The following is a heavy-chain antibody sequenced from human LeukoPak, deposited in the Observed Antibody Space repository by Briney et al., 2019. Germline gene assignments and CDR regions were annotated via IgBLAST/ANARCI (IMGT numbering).Heavy chain of an antibody. CDR2: MNPNSGNT. J-gene: IGHJ4*02. Sequence: ASVKVSCKASGGTFSSYTISWVRQATGQGLEWMGWMNPNSGNTGYAQKFQGRVTMTRNTSISTAYMELSSLRSEDTAVYYCARFGFTRRDYWGQGTLVTVSS. CDR1: GGTFSSYT. D-gene: IGHD3-10*01. V-gene: IGHV1-8*02. CDR3: ARFGFTRRDY.